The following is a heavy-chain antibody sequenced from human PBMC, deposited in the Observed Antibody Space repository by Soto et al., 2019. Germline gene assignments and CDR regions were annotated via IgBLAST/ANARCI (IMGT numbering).Heavy chain of an antibody. J-gene: IGHJ5*02. CDR2: IYYSGST. CDR1: GVSISSYY. V-gene: IGHV4-59*01. D-gene: IGHD3-3*01. CDR3: AGTYYDFWSGYWGPYNWFDP. Sequence: PSETLSLTCTVSGVSISSYYWSWIRQPPGKGLEWIGYIYYSGSTNYNPSLKSRVTISVDTSKNQFSLKLSSVTAADTAVYYCAGTYYDFWSGYWGPYNWFDPWGQGTLVTVSS.